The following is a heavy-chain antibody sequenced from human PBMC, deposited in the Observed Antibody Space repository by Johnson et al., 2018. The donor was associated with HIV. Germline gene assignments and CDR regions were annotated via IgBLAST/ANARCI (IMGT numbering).Heavy chain of an antibody. CDR3: ASQHIVVTDGRDVFDI. CDR2: ILYDGNNQ. D-gene: IGHD2-21*01. Sequence: VQLVESGGGVVQPGRSLRLSCAASGFTFSSYAMHWVRQAPGKGLEWVAVILYDGNNQYYADSVKGRFTISRDNSKNILYLQMNSLRAEDTAVYYCASQHIVVTDGRDVFDIWGQGTMVTVSS. V-gene: IGHV3-30-3*01. CDR1: GFTFSSYA. J-gene: IGHJ3*02.